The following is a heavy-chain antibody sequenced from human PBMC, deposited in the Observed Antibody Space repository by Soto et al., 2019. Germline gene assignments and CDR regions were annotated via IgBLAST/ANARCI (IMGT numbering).Heavy chain of an antibody. CDR2: IYYSGST. Sequence: SETLSLTCTVSGGSISSYYWSWIRQPPGKGLEWIGYIYYSGSTNYNPSLKSRVTISVDTSKNQFSLKLSSVTAADTAVYYCARLYYDFWSGSLHRHYYMDVWGKGTTVTVSS. J-gene: IGHJ6*03. V-gene: IGHV4-59*01. CDR1: GGSISSYY. CDR3: ARLYYDFWSGSLHRHYYMDV. D-gene: IGHD3-3*01.